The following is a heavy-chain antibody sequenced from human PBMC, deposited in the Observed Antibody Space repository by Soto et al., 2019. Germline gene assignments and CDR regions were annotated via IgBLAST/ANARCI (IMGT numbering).Heavy chain of an antibody. CDR2: ISGDGNTT. J-gene: IGHJ4*02. D-gene: IGHD6-13*01. V-gene: IGHV3-74*03. CDR3: TRGPRVDSAGTGAH. CDR1: GFSFSTYW. Sequence: DVQLVESGGGLAQPGGSLRLSCTASGFSFSTYWMHWVRQVPGKGPVWVSRISGDGNTTTYADSVKGRFNISRDNANNILYLEMNTLRAEDTAVYHCTRGPRVDSAGTGAHWGQGTLVTVSS.